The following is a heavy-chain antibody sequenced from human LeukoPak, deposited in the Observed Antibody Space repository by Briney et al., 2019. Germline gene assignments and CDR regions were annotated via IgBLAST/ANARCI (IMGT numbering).Heavy chain of an antibody. J-gene: IGHJ5*02. Sequence: SETLSLTCTVSGGSISSYYWSWIRQPAGKGLEWIGRIYTSGSTNYNPSLKSRVTMSVDTSKNQFSLRLSSVTAADTAVYYCARDRYVSGGYYKGWFDPGGQGTLVTVSS. CDR2: IYTSGST. CDR1: GGSISSYY. D-gene: IGHD3-10*01. CDR3: ARDRYVSGGYYKGWFDP. V-gene: IGHV4-4*07.